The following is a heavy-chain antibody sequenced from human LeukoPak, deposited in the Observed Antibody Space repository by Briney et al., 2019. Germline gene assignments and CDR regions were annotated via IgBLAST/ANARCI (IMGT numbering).Heavy chain of an antibody. CDR2: ISSSSSYI. J-gene: IGHJ4*02. CDR3: ARDRQQLVDY. V-gene: IGHV3-21*01. D-gene: IGHD6-13*01. CDR1: GFTFSSYS. Sequence: GGSLRLSCAASGFTFSSYSMNWVRQAPGKGLEWVSSISSSSSYIYYADSVKGRFTISRDNAKNSLYLQMNSLRVEDTAVYYCARDRQQLVDYWGQGTLVTVSS.